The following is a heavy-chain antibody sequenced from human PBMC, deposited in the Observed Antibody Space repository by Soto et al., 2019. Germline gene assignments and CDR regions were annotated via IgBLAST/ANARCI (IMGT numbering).Heavy chain of an antibody. CDR1: GDTFTNHV. V-gene: IGHV1-69*12. D-gene: IGHD5-12*01. CDR3: ARVLGSGYDRGDY. CDR2: IISLFGTP. J-gene: IGHJ4*02. Sequence: QVQLVQSGGEVKKPGSSVKVSCKASGDTFTNHVFNWVRQAPGQGLEWMGGIISLFGTPNYSQRFQGRLTITADESTATSYMELSSLRSEDTVVYYCARVLGSGYDRGDYWGQGTLVTVSS.